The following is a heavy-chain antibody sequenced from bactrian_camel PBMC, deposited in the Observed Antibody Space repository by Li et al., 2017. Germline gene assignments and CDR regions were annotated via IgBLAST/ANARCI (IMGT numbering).Heavy chain of an antibody. CDR1: GYTYRLYS. CDR3: ATRRYCTSMSPPRLGT. Sequence: QLVESGGGLVQPGGSLTLSCEGSGYTYRLYSMAWFRQAPGKEREGVAALDPDGSIRYGDSVKGRFTISQDNAKNIVYLQMNSLKVEDTTRYYCATRRYCTSMSPPRLGTGARGPRSPSP. J-gene: IGHJ6*01. CDR2: LDPDGSI. D-gene: IGHD1*01. V-gene: IGHV3S1*01.